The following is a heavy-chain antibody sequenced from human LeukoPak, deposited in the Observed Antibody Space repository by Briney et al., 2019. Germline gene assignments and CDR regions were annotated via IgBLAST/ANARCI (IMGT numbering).Heavy chain of an antibody. J-gene: IGHJ4*02. CDR2: IKQDGSEK. CDR1: GFTFSSWW. D-gene: IGHD3-9*01. V-gene: IGHV3-7*04. CDR3: ARVNYDILTGYLSYFDY. Sequence: GGSLRLSCAASGFTFSSWWMSWVRQAPGKGLEWVANIKQDGSEKYYVDSVKGRFTTSRDNAKNSLYLQMNSLRAEDTAVYYCARVNYDILTGYLSYFDYWGQGTLVTVSS.